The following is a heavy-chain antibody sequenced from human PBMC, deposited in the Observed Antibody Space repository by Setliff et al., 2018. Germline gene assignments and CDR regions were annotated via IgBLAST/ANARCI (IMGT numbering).Heavy chain of an antibody. CDR2: INSDGTTT. J-gene: IGHJ4*02. CDR3: MRGRSTSGTYWGFDD. V-gene: IGHV3-74*01. Sequence: PGGSLRLSCVGSGFTFFNHWMHWVRQVPGRGLMWVSDINSDGTTTDYADAVKGRFIISRDNTRNTLYLQMNNLEDDDTGVYYCMRGRSTSGTYWGFDDWGQGTVVTVSS. D-gene: IGHD1-26*01. CDR1: GFTFFNHW.